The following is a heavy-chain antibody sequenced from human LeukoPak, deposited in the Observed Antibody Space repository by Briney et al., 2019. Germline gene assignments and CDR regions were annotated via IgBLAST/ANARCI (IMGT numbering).Heavy chain of an antibody. CDR1: GGTFSSYA. V-gene: IGHV1-69*13. CDR2: IIPIFGTA. Sequence: GASVKVSCKASGGTFSSYAISWVRQAPGQGLEWMGGIIPIFGTANYAQKFQGRVTITADESTSTAYMELSSLRSEDTAVYYCARVDYCSSTSCLEYFQHWGQGTLVTVSS. D-gene: IGHD2-2*01. J-gene: IGHJ1*01. CDR3: ARVDYCSSTSCLEYFQH.